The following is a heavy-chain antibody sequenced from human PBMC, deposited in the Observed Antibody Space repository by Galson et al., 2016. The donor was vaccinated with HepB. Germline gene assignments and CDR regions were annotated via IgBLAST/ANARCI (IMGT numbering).Heavy chain of an antibody. CDR2: IWYDGSND. Sequence: SLRLSCAASGFTFSSCGMHWVRQAPGKGLEWLALIWYDGSNDYYADSVKGRFTISRDNSKNTLYLQLNSLRAEDTAVNYCAREHPGIAAAILDYWGQGTLVTVST. V-gene: IGHV3-33*01. CDR1: GFTFSSCG. CDR3: AREHPGIAAAILDY. D-gene: IGHD6-25*01. J-gene: IGHJ4*02.